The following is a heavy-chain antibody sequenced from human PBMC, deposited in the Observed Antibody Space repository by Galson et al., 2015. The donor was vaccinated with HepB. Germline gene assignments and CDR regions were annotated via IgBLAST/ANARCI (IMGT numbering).Heavy chain of an antibody. CDR1: GFRFSTYW. Sequence: SLRLSCAASGFRFSTYWMSWVRQAPGKGLEWVASLKGNGSETYYVDSVKGRFTVSRDNSKDSLFLQMNSLGAEDTAVYYCARSVLKTAWRLDYWGRGTLVTVSS. V-gene: IGHV3-7*03. CDR2: LKGNGSET. CDR3: ARSVLKTAWRLDY. D-gene: IGHD2-21*02. J-gene: IGHJ4*02.